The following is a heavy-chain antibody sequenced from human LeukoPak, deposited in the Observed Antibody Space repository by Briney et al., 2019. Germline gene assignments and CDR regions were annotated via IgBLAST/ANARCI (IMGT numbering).Heavy chain of an antibody. D-gene: IGHD1-1*01. V-gene: IGHV6-1*01. Sequence: SQTLSLTCAISGDSVSSNSAAWNWIRQSPSRGLEWPGRTYYRSKWYNDYAPSVKSRIIINPDTSKNQFSLQLNSVTPEDTAVYYCARADGTTLAVSPWGQGTLVTVSS. CDR3: ARADGTTLAVSP. CDR2: TYYRSKWYN. J-gene: IGHJ5*02. CDR1: GDSVSSNSAA.